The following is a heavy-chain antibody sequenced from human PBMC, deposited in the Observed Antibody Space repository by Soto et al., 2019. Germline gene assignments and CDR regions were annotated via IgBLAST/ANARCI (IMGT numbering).Heavy chain of an antibody. Sequence: SVKVSCKGSGGTFSSYAISWVRQAPGQGLEWMGGIIPIFGRTDYAQKFQERVTITRDMSTSTAFMELSSLTSEDTAVYYCAADGNWNFDRWGQGTLVTVSS. CDR1: GGTFSSYA. V-gene: IGHV1-69*05. CDR2: IIPIFGRT. CDR3: AADGNWNFDR. D-gene: IGHD1-1*01. J-gene: IGHJ4*02.